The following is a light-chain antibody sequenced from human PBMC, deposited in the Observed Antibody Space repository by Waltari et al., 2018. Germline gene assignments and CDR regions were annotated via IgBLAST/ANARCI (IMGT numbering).Light chain of an antibody. J-gene: IGKJ1*01. V-gene: IGKV4-1*01. CDR3: QQYYTSPRT. Sequence: DIVMTQSPDSLAVSLGERATIHCKSSHSLVYSVNNKSYLAWYQHKPGQSPKLLIYWASTRESGVPDRFTGSGSGTDFTLTINSLQAEDVAFYYCQQYYTSPRTFGQGTRVEI. CDR2: WAS. CDR1: HSLVYSVNNKSY.